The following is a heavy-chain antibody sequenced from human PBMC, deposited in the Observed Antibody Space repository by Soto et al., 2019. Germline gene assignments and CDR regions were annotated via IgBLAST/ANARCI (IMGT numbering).Heavy chain of an antibody. CDR3: ARDPLFVTMDEGSRALGWFDP. CDR2: ISAYNGNT. J-gene: IGHJ5*02. Sequence: AASVKVSCKASGYTFTSYVISWVRQAPGQGLEWMGWISAYNGNTNYAQKLQGRVTMTTDTSTSTAYMELRSLRSDDTAVYYCARDPLFVTMDEGSRALGWFDPWGQGTLVTVSS. D-gene: IGHD3-10*01. V-gene: IGHV1-18*04. CDR1: GYTFTSYV.